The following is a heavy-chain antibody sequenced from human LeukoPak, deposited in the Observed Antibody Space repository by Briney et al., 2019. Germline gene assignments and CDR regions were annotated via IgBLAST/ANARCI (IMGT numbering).Heavy chain of an antibody. Sequence: PGGSLRLSCAASGFTFSSYAMSWVRQAPGKGLEWVSAISGSAGSTYYADSVKGRFTISRDNSKNTLFLQMNSLRAEDTALYYCAKDRSGGNYATFDYWGQGTLVTVSS. J-gene: IGHJ4*02. CDR2: ISGSAGST. CDR3: AKDRSGGNYATFDY. D-gene: IGHD4-23*01. CDR1: GFTFSSYA. V-gene: IGHV3-23*01.